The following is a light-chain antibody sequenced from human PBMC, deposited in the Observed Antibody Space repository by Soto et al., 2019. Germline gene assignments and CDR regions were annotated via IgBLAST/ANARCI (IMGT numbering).Light chain of an antibody. CDR3: QQLNSYPS. J-gene: IGKJ4*01. Sequence: DIQMTQSPSTLSPSVGDRVTITCRASQGISTYLAWYQQKPGKVPKLLIYSASTLQSGVPLRFSGSGSGTEFTLTISSLQPEDFAAYYCQQLNSYPSFGGGTKVDIK. CDR2: SAS. V-gene: IGKV1-9*01. CDR1: QGISTY.